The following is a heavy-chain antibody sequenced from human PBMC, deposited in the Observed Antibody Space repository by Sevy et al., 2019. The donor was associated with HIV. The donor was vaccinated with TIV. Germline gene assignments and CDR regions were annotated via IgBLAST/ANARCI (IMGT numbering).Heavy chain of an antibody. CDR3: TRDMYGIDY. V-gene: IGHV3-74*01. CDR1: GFTFTNYW. Sequence: GGSLRLSCAASGFTFTNYWMHWVRQAPGKGLVWVWRVDNDGSGTNYADSVKGRFTISRDNAKNTVYLQMNSLRAEDTAVYYCTRDMYGIDYWGQGTLVTVSS. CDR2: VDNDGSGT. D-gene: IGHD2-8*01. J-gene: IGHJ4*02.